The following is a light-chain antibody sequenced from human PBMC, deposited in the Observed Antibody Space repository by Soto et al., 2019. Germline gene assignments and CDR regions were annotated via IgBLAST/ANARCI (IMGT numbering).Light chain of an antibody. CDR3: ASWDDSRSVV. Sequence: QSVLTQPPSASGTPGQRVTISCSGSTSNIGSNTVSWYQHIPGTAPKLLIYNDNQRPSGVPDRFSGSKSGTSASLAITGLQAVDEADYYCASWDDSRSVVFGGGTKVTVL. V-gene: IGLV1-44*01. J-gene: IGLJ3*02. CDR1: TSNIGSNT. CDR2: NDN.